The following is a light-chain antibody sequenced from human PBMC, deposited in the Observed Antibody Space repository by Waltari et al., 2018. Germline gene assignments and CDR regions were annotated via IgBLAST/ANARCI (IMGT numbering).Light chain of an antibody. V-gene: IGLV1-47*01. CDR2: RNN. CDR3: AVWDDSLSAWV. Sequence: QSVLTQPPSASGTPGQRVTMSCSGGTSNIANNYVLLYQQLPGTAPRLLMYRNNQRPSGVPGRFSGSKSGTSASLAVSGLRSEDEADYYCAVWDDSLSAWVFGGGTKLTVL. CDR1: TSNIANNY. J-gene: IGLJ3*02.